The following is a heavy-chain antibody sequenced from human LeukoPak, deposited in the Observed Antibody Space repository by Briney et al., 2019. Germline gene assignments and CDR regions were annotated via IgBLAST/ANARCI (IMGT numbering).Heavy chain of an antibody. V-gene: IGHV4-59*01. CDR3: ARGSMSGRPDNWFDP. D-gene: IGHD6-6*01. CDR1: GGSISSYY. Sequence: SETLSLTCTVSGGSISSYYWSWIRQPPGRGLEWIGYVYYSGSTNYNPSLKSRVTISVDTSKDQLSLKLSSVTAADTAVYYCARGSMSGRPDNWFDPWGQGILVTVSS. J-gene: IGHJ5*02. CDR2: VYYSGST.